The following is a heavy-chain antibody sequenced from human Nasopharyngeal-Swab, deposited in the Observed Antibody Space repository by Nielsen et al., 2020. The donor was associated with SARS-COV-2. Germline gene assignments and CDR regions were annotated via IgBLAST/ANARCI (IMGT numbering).Heavy chain of an antibody. V-gene: IGHV3-23*01. Sequence: GESLKISCAASGFTFSSYAMSWVRQAPGKGLEWVSAISGSGGSTYYADSVKGRFTISRDNSKNTLYLQMSSLRAEDTAVYYCAKADYGDSWYFDLWGRGTLVTVSS. CDR2: ISGSGGST. D-gene: IGHD4-17*01. CDR3: AKADYGDSWYFDL. J-gene: IGHJ2*01. CDR1: GFTFSSYA.